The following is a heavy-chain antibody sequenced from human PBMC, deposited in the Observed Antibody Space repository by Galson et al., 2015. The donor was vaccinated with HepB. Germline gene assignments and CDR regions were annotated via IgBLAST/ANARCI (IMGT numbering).Heavy chain of an antibody. Sequence: LSLTCAVSGGSFSDYYWSWVRQPPGKGLEWVGEITHNGRSNYNPSLKSRVTILVDTSKKQFSLKLTSMAAADTAVYYCARFVEAAPKGYFESWGQGTLVIVS. J-gene: IGHJ4*02. CDR3: ARFVEAAPKGYFES. V-gene: IGHV4-34*01. CDR2: ITHNGRS. D-gene: IGHD2-15*01. CDR1: GGSFSDYY.